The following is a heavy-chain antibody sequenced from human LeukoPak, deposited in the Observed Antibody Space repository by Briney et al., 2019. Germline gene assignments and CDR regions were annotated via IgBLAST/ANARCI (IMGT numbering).Heavy chain of an antibody. CDR1: GGTFSSYA. CDR3: ARAVGGYYGSGRYSANWFDP. CDR2: IIPIFGTA. Sequence: SVKVSCKASGGTFSSYAISWVRQAPGQGLEWMGRIIPIFGTANYAQKFQGRVTITTDESTSTAYMELSSLRSEDTAVYYCARAVGGYYGSGRYSANWFDPWGQGTLVTVSS. V-gene: IGHV1-69*05. D-gene: IGHD3-10*01. J-gene: IGHJ5*02.